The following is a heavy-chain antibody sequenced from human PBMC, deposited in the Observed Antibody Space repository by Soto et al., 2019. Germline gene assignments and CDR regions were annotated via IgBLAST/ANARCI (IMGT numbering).Heavy chain of an antibody. CDR1: GFTFSSYG. J-gene: IGHJ6*02. CDR2: IWYDGSNK. CDR3: ARNPEGYDFWSGYYYGMDV. D-gene: IGHD3-3*01. V-gene: IGHV3-33*01. Sequence: GGSLRLSCAASGFTFSSYGMHWVRQAPGKGLEGVAVIWYDGSNKYYADSVKGRFTISRDNSKNTLYLQMNSLRAEDTAVYYCARNPEGYDFWSGYYYGMDVWGQGTTVTVSS.